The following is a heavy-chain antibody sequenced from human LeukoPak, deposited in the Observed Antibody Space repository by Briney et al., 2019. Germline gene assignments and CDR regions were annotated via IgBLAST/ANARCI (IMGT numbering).Heavy chain of an antibody. CDR2: ISSSRSYI. CDR1: GFSLSSFN. CDR3: ARFYRSIAVAGSWYNWFDP. V-gene: IGHV3-21*01. D-gene: IGHD6-19*01. Sequence: GGSLRLSCAASGFSLSSFNMNGVPEAPGKGGEWFSSISSSRSYIYYADSVKGRFTISRDNAKNSLYMQMNSLRAEDTAVYYCARFYRSIAVAGSWYNWFDPWGQGTLVTVSS. J-gene: IGHJ5*02.